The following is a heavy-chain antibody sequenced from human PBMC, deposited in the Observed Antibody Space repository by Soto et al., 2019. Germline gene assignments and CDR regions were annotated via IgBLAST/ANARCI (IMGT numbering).Heavy chain of an antibody. J-gene: IGHJ5*02. CDR3: AKGGEKATVRGRDWFDP. Sequence: HPGGSLRLSCAASGFAFSSYDMHWVRQAPGKGLEWVAAISYDGSKKYHTNSVKGRFTISGDNSKNTLYLQMNSLRPDDTAVYYCAKGGEKATVRGRDWFDPWGQGTLVTVSS. V-gene: IGHV3-30*18. D-gene: IGHD2-21*01. CDR1: GFAFSSYD. CDR2: ISYDGSKK.